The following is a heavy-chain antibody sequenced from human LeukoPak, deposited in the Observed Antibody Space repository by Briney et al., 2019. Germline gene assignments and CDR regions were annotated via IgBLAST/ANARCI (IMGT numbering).Heavy chain of an antibody. Sequence: PSGTLSLTCTVSGGSISSYFWSWIRQPPGKGLEWIGYIYSTGSTNYNPSLESRVTMSIDTSKNQFSLNLSSVTASDAAIYYCARRGAARRYDGLDVWGQGTTVTVSS. CDR3: ARRGAARRYDGLDV. CDR2: IYSTGST. J-gene: IGHJ6*02. V-gene: IGHV4-59*08. D-gene: IGHD6-6*01. CDR1: GGSISSYF.